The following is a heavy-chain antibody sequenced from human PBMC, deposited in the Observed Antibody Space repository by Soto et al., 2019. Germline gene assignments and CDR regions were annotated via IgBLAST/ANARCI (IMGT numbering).Heavy chain of an antibody. V-gene: IGHV5-51*01. J-gene: IGHJ3*02. CDR2: IYPGDSDT. CDR3: ASPAHYYDSSGYPTDAAFGI. CDR1: GYSFTSYW. D-gene: IGHD3-22*01. Sequence: GESLKISCTGSGYSFTSYWIGWVRQMPGKGLEWMGIIYPGDSDTRYSPSFQGQVTISADKSISTAYLQWSSLKASDTAMYYCASPAHYYDSSGYPTDAAFGIWGQRTMVAASS.